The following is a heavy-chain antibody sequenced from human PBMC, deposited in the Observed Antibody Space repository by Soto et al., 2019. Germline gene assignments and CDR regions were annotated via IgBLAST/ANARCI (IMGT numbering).Heavy chain of an antibody. J-gene: IGHJ6*02. V-gene: IGHV3-30-3*01. Sequence: PVGSLRLSCAASGFTFSNYAMHWVRQAPGKGLEWVAVISYDGSDKYNANSVKGRFTIPRDNSKNTLYLQMNSLRAEDTAVYYCARDTGPNGYNNYYFGMDVWGQGTTVTVSS. CDR1: GFTFSNYA. CDR3: ARDTGPNGYNNYYFGMDV. CDR2: ISYDGSDK. D-gene: IGHD5-18*01.